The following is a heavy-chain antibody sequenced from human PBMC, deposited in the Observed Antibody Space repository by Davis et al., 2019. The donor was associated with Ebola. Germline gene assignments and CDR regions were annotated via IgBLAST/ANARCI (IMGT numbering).Heavy chain of an antibody. D-gene: IGHD1-20*01. J-gene: IGHJ6*02. CDR2: IYPGDSDT. Sequence: GESLKISCTGSGYSFTNYWVGWVRQMPGKGLEWMGIIYPGDSDTRYSPSFQGQVTISADKSISTAYLQWSSLKASDTAMYYCAGSRITGTTYYYYGMDVWGQGTTVTVSS. CDR3: AGSRITGTTYYYYGMDV. CDR1: GYSFTNYW. V-gene: IGHV5-51*01.